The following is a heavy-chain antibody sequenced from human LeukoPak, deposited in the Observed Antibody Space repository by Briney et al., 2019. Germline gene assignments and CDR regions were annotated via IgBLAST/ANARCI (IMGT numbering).Heavy chain of an antibody. J-gene: IGHJ4*02. D-gene: IGHD3-10*01. CDR3: ARNRSTMVRGVMVGYYFDY. V-gene: IGHV4-31*03. CDR1: GGSISSGGYY. Sequence: SQTLSLTCTVSGGSISSGGYYWSWIRQHPGKGLEWIGYIDYSGSTYYNPSLKSRVTISVDTSKNQFSLKLSSVTAADTAVYYCARNRSTMVRGVMVGYYFDYWGQGTLVTVSS. CDR2: IDYSGST.